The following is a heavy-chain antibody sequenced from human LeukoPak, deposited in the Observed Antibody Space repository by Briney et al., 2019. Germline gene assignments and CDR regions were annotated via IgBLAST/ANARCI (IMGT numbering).Heavy chain of an antibody. CDR3: ATITPGNYPYDY. V-gene: IGHV3-23*01. CDR1: GLTFSTSP. Sequence: GGSLRLSCAASGLTFSTSPMNWVRLAPGNRLEWVSTSGTSGDTYYADSVKGRFTISRDNSKSTLSLQMANLRVEDTAVYYCATITPGNYPYDYWGQGTLVTVSP. D-gene: IGHD3-22*01. J-gene: IGHJ4*02. CDR2: SGTSGDT.